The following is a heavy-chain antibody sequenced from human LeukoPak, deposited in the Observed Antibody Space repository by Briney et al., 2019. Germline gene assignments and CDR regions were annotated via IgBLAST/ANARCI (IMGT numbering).Heavy chain of an antibody. D-gene: IGHD6-13*01. J-gene: IGHJ6*03. Sequence: GGSLRLSCAASGFTFSDYYMSWVRQAPGKGLEWVAVISFDGSNKYYADSVRGRFTISRDNSRNTLYLQMNSLRAEDTAVYYCARDGEIAAVGYYYYYYMDVWGKGTTVTVSS. V-gene: IGHV3-30-3*01. CDR1: GFTFSDYY. CDR3: ARDGEIAAVGYYYYYYMDV. CDR2: ISFDGSNK.